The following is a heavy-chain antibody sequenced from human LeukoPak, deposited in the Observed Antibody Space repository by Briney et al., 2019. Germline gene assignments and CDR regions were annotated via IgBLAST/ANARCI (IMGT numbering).Heavy chain of an antibody. V-gene: IGHV4-61*02. Sequence: SETLSLTCTVSGGSISSGSYYWSWIRQPAGKGLEWTGRIYTSGSTNYNPSLKSRVTISVDTSKNQFSLKLSSVTAADTAVYYCALSHCSGGSCYLSWFDPWGQGTLVTVSS. CDR3: ALSHCSGGSCYLSWFDP. J-gene: IGHJ5*02. CDR1: GGSISSGSYY. D-gene: IGHD2-15*01. CDR2: IYTSGST.